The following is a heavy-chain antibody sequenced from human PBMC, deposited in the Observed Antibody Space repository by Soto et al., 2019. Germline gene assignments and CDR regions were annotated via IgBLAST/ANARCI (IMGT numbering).Heavy chain of an antibody. Sequence: QVQLVQSGAEVKKPGSSVKVSCKASGGTFSSYAISWVRQAPGQGLEWMGGIIPIFGTANYAQKFQGRVTITADESTSTAYMELSSLRSEDTAVYYCARDPPNYGGNSVEDRGWVDYWGQGTLVTVSS. CDR2: IIPIFGTA. CDR3: ARDPPNYGGNSVEDRGWVDY. CDR1: GGTFSSYA. D-gene: IGHD4-17*01. V-gene: IGHV1-69*12. J-gene: IGHJ4*02.